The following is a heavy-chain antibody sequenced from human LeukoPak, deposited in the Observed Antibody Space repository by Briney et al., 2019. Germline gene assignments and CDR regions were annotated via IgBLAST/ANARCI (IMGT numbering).Heavy chain of an antibody. CDR2: IYYSGST. J-gene: IGHJ4*02. Sequence: SETQSLTCTVSGGSVSSYYWSWIRQPPGKGLEWIGYIYYSGSTNYNPSLKSRVTISVDTSKNQFSLKLSSVTAADTAVYYCERDPGGDYFHYWGQGTLVTVSS. CDR3: ERDPGGDYFHY. V-gene: IGHV4-59*02. D-gene: IGHD1-26*01. CDR1: GGSVSSYY.